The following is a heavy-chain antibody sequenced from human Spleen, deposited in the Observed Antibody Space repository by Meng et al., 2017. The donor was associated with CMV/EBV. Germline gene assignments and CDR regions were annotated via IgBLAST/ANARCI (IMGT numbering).Heavy chain of an antibody. Sequence: GDSGSSNNAAWNWIRQSPSGGLEWLGRTYYRSRWYSDHAVSVKSRLIINADTSNNQFSLQLKSVTPEDTAVYYCAKEGRGFSGWYDSWGQGILVTVSS. J-gene: IGHJ5*01. CDR3: AKEGRGFSGWYDS. CDR2: TYYRSRWYS. V-gene: IGHV6-1*01. CDR1: GDSGSSNNAA. D-gene: IGHD3-10*01.